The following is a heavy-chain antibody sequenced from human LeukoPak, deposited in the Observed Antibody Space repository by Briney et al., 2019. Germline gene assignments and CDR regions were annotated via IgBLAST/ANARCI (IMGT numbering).Heavy chain of an antibody. J-gene: IGHJ4*02. CDR1: GYTFTGYY. CDR2: INPNSGGT. Sequence: ASVKVSCKASGYTFTGYYMHWVRQAPGQGLEWMGWINPNSGGTNYAQKFQGRVTMTRDTSISTAYMELSRLGSDDTAVYYCARDRELLMGVDYWGQGTLVTVSS. V-gene: IGHV1-2*02. D-gene: IGHD3-10*01. CDR3: ARDRELLMGVDY.